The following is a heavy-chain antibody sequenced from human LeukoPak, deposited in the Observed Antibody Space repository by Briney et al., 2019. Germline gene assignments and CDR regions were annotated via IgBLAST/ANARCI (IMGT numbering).Heavy chain of an antibody. CDR3: ARARDNSSSDFDY. Sequence: ASVKVSCKASGGTFSSYAISWVRQAPGQGLEWMGGIIPIFGTANYAQKFQGKVTITTDESTSTAYMELSSLRSEDTAVYYCARARDNSSSDFDYWGQGTLVTVSS. CDR1: GGTFSSYA. CDR2: IIPIFGTA. J-gene: IGHJ4*02. V-gene: IGHV1-69*05. D-gene: IGHD6-6*01.